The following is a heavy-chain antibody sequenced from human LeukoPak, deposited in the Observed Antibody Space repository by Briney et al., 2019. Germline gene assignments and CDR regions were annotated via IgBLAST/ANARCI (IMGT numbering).Heavy chain of an antibody. V-gene: IGHV4-59*01. CDR1: GGSISSYY. J-gene: IGHJ4*02. Sequence: SETLSLTCTVSGGSISSYYWSWIRQPPGKGLEWIGYIYYSGSTNYNPSLKSRVTISVDTSKNQFSLKLSSVTAADTAVYYCARVRGPQLASVGYWGQGTLVTVSS. CDR2: IYYSGST. CDR3: ARVRGPQLASVGY. D-gene: IGHD2-2*01.